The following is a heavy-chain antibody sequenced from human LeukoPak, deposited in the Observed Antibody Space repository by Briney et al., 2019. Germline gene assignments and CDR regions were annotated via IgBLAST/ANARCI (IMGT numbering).Heavy chain of an antibody. D-gene: IGHD6-19*01. CDR1: RFTFSKYW. Sequence: GGSLRLSCEASRFTFSKYWMSWVRQAPGKGLEWVANIKQDGSEQNYVDSVKGRFTISRDNAKNSLYLRMDSLRAEDTAVYYCATGYSSGWYFYFQYWGQGTLVTVSS. V-gene: IGHV3-7*01. CDR3: ATGYSSGWYFYFQY. CDR2: IKQDGSEQ. J-gene: IGHJ1*01.